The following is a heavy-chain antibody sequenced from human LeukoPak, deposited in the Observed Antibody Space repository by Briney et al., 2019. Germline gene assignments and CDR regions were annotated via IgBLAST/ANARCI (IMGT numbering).Heavy chain of an antibody. V-gene: IGHV1-8*03. CDR1: GYTFTSYD. J-gene: IGHJ4*02. Sequence: ASVKVSCKASGYTFTSYDINWVRQATGQGLEWMGWMNPNSGNTGYAQKFQGRVTITRNTSISTAYIELRSLRSEDTAVYYCARGLVYSSGWPYWGQGTLVTVSS. CDR2: MNPNSGNT. CDR3: ARGLVYSSGWPY. D-gene: IGHD6-19*01.